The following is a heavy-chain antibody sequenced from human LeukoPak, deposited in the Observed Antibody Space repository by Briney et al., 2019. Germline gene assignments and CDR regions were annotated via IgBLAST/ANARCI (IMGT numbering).Heavy chain of an antibody. CDR1: GFTFSSYS. Sequence: GGSLRLSCAASGFTFSSYSMNWVRQAPGKGPEWVSSISSSSSYIYYADSVKGRFTISRDNAKNSLYLQMNSLRAEDTAVYYCAKGPYSSGWDSDYWGQGTLVTVSS. D-gene: IGHD6-19*01. CDR3: AKGPYSSGWDSDY. V-gene: IGHV3-21*04. J-gene: IGHJ4*02. CDR2: ISSSSSYI.